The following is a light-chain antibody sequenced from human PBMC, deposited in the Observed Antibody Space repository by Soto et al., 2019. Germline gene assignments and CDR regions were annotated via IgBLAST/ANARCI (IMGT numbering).Light chain of an antibody. CDR2: KVD. J-gene: IGLJ3*02. V-gene: IGLV2-14*01. CDR1: SSDLGGLNY. Sequence: QSALTQPASVSGSPGQSITIPCSGRSSDLGGLNYVSWYQQHPGKVPKLIIYKVDNRPSGISDRSSASKSGNTASLTISELQAEDEAHYYCNSYTTVPSPQWVFAGGTKLTVL. CDR3: NSYTTVPSPQWV.